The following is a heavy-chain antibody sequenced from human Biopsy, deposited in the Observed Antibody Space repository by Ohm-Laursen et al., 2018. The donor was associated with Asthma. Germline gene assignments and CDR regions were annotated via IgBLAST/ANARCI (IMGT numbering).Heavy chain of an antibody. CDR3: AKSADYYDSTDYLDF. Sequence: LTLTCAASGFSFDDCAMHWVRQAPGKGLEWVSRIKWNSGNIDYAVSVKGRFTISRDNAKNSLYLQMQSLRPEDTAFYYCAKSADYYDSTDYLDFWGRGTLVTVSS. CDR2: IKWNSGNI. D-gene: IGHD3-22*01. CDR1: GFSFDDCA. J-gene: IGHJ4*01. V-gene: IGHV3-9*01.